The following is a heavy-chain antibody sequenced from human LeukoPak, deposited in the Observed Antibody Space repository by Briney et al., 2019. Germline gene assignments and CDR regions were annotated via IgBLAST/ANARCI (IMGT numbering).Heavy chain of an antibody. CDR1: GFTFSSYS. Sequence: GGSLRLSCAASGFTFSSYSVNWVRQAPGKGLEWVSSISSSSSYIYYADSVKGRFTISRDNAKNSLYLQMNSLRAEDTAVYYRARDKLAGTTVTTPDYWGPGNLVTVSS. CDR3: ARDKLAGTTVTTPDY. V-gene: IGHV3-21*01. CDR2: ISSSSSYI. J-gene: IGHJ4*02. D-gene: IGHD4-17*01.